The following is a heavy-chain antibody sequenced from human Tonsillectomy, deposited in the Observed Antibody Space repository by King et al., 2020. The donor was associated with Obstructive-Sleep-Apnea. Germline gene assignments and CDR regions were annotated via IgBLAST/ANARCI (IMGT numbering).Heavy chain of an antibody. J-gene: IGHJ2*01. CDR1: GFTFSSYV. CDR2: ISGGGGST. Sequence: VQLVESGGGLVQPGGSLRLSCTASGFTFSSYVMSWVRQAPGKGLEWVSSISGGGGSTYYADSVKGRFTISRDNSKNTLYLQMNSLRAEDTAVYYCAKDPDYYDSSGYSSSWYFDLWGRGTLAT. V-gene: IGHV3-23*04. CDR3: AKDPDYYDSSGYSSSWYFDL. D-gene: IGHD3-22*01.